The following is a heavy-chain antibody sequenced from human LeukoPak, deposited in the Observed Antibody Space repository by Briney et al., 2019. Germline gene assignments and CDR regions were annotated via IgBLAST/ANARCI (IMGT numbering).Heavy chain of an antibody. CDR3: ARGYYDILTGYSN. V-gene: IGHV1-69*06. Sequence: SVKVSCKASGGTFSSYAICWVRQAPGQGLEWMGGIIPIFGTANYAQKFQGRVTITADKSTSTAYMELSSLRSEDTAVYYCARGYYDILTGYSNWGQGTLVTVSS. J-gene: IGHJ4*02. CDR2: IIPIFGTA. D-gene: IGHD3-9*01. CDR1: GGTFSSYA.